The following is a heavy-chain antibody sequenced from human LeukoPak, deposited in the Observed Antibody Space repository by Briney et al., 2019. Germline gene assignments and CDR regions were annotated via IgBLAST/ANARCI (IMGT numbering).Heavy chain of an antibody. D-gene: IGHD3-9*01. J-gene: IGHJ4*01. Sequence: GGSLRLSCAASGFMFSSYWMSWVRQAPGKGLEWVAVISYDGSNKYYADSVKGRFTISRDNFRDTVFLELTTLRPEDTGLYYCVRDLTSGARFDFWGPGTLVTVSS. CDR3: VRDLTSGARFDF. CDR2: ISYDGSNK. V-gene: IGHV3-30*03. CDR1: GFMFSSYW.